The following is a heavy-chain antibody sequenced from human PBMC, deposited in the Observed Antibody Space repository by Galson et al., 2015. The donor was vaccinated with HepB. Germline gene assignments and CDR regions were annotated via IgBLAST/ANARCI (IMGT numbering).Heavy chain of an antibody. J-gene: IGHJ4*02. CDR3: AKMDYDSSGYYPGY. Sequence: SLRLSCAASGFTFSSYAMSWVRQAPGKGLEWVSAISGSGGSTYYADSVKGRFTISRDNSKSTLYLQMNSLRAEDTAVYYCAKMDYDSSGYYPGYWGQGTLVTVSS. CDR1: GFTFSSYA. CDR2: ISGSGGST. D-gene: IGHD3-22*01. V-gene: IGHV3-23*01.